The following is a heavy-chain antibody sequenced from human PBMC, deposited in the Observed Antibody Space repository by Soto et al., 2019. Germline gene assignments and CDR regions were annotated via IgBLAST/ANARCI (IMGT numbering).Heavy chain of an antibody. V-gene: IGHV3-23*01. D-gene: IGHD6-6*01. J-gene: IGHJ4*02. CDR3: ANESTPIAARALAY. CDR2: ISGSGGST. CDR1: GFTFSSYA. Sequence: EVQLLESGGGLVQPGGSLRLSCAASGFTFSSYAMSWVRQAPGKGLEWVSAISGSGGSTYYADSVKGRFTISRDNSKNTLYLQITSLGAEDTAVYYCANESTPIAARALAYWGQGTLVTVSS.